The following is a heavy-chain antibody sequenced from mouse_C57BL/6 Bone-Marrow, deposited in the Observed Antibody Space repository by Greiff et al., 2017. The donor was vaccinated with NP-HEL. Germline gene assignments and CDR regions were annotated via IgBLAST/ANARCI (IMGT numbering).Heavy chain of an antibody. CDR3: ARRRGYSNLYAMDY. D-gene: IGHD2-5*01. Sequence: VQLQQSGPGLVQPSQSLSITCTVSGFSLTSYGVHWVRQSPGKGLEWLGVIWSGGSTDYNAAFISRLSISKDNSKSQVFFKMNSLQADDTAIYYCARRRGYSNLYAMDYWGQGTSVTVSS. CDR1: GFSLTSYG. J-gene: IGHJ4*01. V-gene: IGHV2-2*01. CDR2: IWSGGST.